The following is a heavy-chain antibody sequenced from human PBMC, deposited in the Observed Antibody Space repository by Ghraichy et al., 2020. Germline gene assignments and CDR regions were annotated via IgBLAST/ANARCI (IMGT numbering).Heavy chain of an antibody. Sequence: SETLSLTCTVSGGSISSRGYFWGWIRPPPGNGLDWIGTLFSSESTSYNPSIKSRVTISVDTSKNQFSLKLTSVTAADTAVYYCARLYNTTEGYYFDAWGQGTLVTSYS. J-gene: IGHJ4*02. CDR3: ARLYNTTEGYYFDA. CDR1: GGSISSRGYF. CDR2: LFSSEST. D-gene: IGHD3-10*01. V-gene: IGHV4-39*01.